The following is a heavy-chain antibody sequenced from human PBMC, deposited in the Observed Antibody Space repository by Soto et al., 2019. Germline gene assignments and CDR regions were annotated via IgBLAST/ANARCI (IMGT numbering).Heavy chain of an antibody. D-gene: IGHD2-8*01. J-gene: IGHJ3*01. Sequence: GGSLRLSCAASEFTFSDYYMNWVRQAPGKGLEWVANIKEDGSEKYYVDSVKGRFTISRDNAKNSLYLQMNSLRAEDTAVYYCARGAGCSNSVCKEGSYDFWGQGTMVTGSS. CDR2: IKEDGSEK. CDR3: ARGAGCSNSVCKEGSYDF. V-gene: IGHV3-7*01. CDR1: EFTFSDYY.